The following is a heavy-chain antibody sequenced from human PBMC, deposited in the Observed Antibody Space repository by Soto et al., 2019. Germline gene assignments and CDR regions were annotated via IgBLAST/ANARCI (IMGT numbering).Heavy chain of an antibody. J-gene: IGHJ4*02. CDR2: IGTSGSYI. D-gene: IGHD1-26*01. CDR3: ARGSAFIGLDY. V-gene: IGHV3-21*01. Sequence: EGQLVESGGGLVKPGGSLRLSCAVSGFIFSRYSMNWVPQAPGKGLEWVSSIGTSGSYIYDTDSVKGRFTISRDNTKDSLYLQMNSLRAEDTAIYYCARGSAFIGLDYWGQGTPVTVSS. CDR1: GFIFSRYS.